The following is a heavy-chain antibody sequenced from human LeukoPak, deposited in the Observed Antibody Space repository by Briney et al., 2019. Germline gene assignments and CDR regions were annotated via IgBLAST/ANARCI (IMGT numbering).Heavy chain of an antibody. CDR3: AKDAGYYDSSGYYYYFDY. J-gene: IGHJ4*02. V-gene: IGHV3-48*03. CDR1: GFTFSSYE. Sequence: GGSLTLSCAASGFTFSSYEMNWVRQAPGKGLEWVSYISSSGSTIYYADSVKRRFTISRDNAKNSLSLQMNSLRAEDTAVYYCAKDAGYYDSSGYYYYFDYWGQGTLVTVSS. CDR2: ISSSGSTI. D-gene: IGHD3-22*01.